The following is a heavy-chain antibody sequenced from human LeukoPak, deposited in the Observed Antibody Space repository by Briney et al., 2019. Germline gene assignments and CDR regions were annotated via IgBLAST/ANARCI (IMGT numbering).Heavy chain of an antibody. Sequence: GGSLRLSCAASGFTVSSNYMSWVRQAPGKGLEWVSVIYSGGSTYYADSVKGRFTISRDNSKNTLYLQMNSLRAEDTAVYYCARVARSLGKSSYFDYWGQGTLVTVSS. D-gene: IGHD3-16*01. V-gene: IGHV3-53*01. CDR3: ARVARSLGKSSYFDY. J-gene: IGHJ4*02. CDR2: IYSGGST. CDR1: GFTVSSNY.